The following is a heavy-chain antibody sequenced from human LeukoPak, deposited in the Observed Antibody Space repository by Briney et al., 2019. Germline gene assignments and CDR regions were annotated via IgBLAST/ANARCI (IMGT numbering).Heavy chain of an antibody. D-gene: IGHD1-14*01. CDR3: ARTGLDAFDI. J-gene: IGHJ3*02. CDR1: GFTFSSYS. V-gene: IGHV3-21*01. CDR2: ISSSSSYT. Sequence: GGSLRLSCAASGFTFSSYSMNWVRQAPGKGLEWASSISSSSSYTYYADSVKGRFTISRDNAKNSLYLQMNSLRAEDTAVYYCARTGLDAFDIWGLGTMVTVSS.